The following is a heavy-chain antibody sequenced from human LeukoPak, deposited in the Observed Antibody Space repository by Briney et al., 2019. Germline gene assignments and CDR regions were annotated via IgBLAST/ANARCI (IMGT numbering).Heavy chain of an antibody. Sequence: ASVKVSCKASGYTFTAYYIHWVRQAPGQGLEWMGRINPNSGGTNSAQKFQGRVTMTRDTSISTAYMELSRLRSDDTAVYFCARGYYDSSGYYYFDYWGQGTLVTVSS. D-gene: IGHD3-22*01. CDR1: GYTFTAYY. V-gene: IGHV1-2*06. CDR3: ARGYYDSSGYYYFDY. J-gene: IGHJ4*02. CDR2: INPNSGGT.